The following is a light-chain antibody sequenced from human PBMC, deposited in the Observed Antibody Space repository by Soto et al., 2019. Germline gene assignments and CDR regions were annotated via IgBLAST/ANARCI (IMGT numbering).Light chain of an antibody. CDR1: SSNIGSNN. CDR2: SNN. V-gene: IGLV1-44*01. CDR3: AAWDDSLNGPL. J-gene: IGLJ3*02. Sequence: QSVLTQPPSASGTPGQRVTISCSGSSSNIGSNNVNWYQQLPGTAPTLLIYSNNQRPSGVPDRFSGSKSGTSASLAVNGLQSEDEANYYCAAWDDSLNGPLFGGGTQLTVL.